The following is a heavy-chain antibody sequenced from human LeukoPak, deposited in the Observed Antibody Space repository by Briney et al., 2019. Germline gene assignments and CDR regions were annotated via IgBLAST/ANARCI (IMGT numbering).Heavy chain of an antibody. CDR2: INSDGSST. CDR1: AFTFSSYW. CDR3: ARGSDCSGGSCYSYWYFDL. V-gene: IGHV3-74*01. J-gene: IGHJ2*01. Sequence: GGSLRLSCAASAFTFSSYWMHWVRQAPGKGLVWVSRINSDGSSTSYADSVEGRFTISRDNAKNTLYLQMNSLRAEDTAMYYCARGSDCSGGSCYSYWYFDLWGRGTLVTVSS. D-gene: IGHD2-15*01.